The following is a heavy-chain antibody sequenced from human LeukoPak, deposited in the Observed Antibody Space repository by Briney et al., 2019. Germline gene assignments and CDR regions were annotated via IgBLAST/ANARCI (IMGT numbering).Heavy chain of an antibody. Sequence: SETLSLTCTVSGGSVSSGGYYWSWIRQPPGKGLEWIGYIYYSGSTNYNPSLKSRVTISVDTSKNQFSLKLSSVTAADTAVYYCARGVGLGYCSGGSCRPNWFDPWGQGTLVTVSS. CDR1: GGSVSSGGYY. CDR3: ARGVGLGYCSGGSCRPNWFDP. J-gene: IGHJ5*02. D-gene: IGHD2-15*01. CDR2: IYYSGST. V-gene: IGHV4-61*08.